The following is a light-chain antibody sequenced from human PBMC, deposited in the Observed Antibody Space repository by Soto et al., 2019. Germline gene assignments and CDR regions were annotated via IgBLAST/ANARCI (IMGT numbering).Light chain of an antibody. J-gene: IGLJ1*01. V-gene: IGLV2-14*01. Sequence: QSALTQPASVSGSPGQSITISCTGTSSDVGGYNYVSWYQQHPGKAPKLMIYDVTNRPSGVSNRFSGSKSGNTASLTIFGLQPEDEADYSCRSYTSRSTYVFGTGTKLTVL. CDR1: SSDVGGYNY. CDR2: DVT. CDR3: RSYTSRSTYV.